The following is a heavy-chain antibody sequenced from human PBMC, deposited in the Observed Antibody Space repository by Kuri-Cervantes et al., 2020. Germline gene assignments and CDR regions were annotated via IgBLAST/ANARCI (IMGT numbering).Heavy chain of an antibody. CDR1: GYSFTNYW. V-gene: IGHV5-51*01. CDR3: ARSPSSGWYGFN. CDR2: MYPEDSDI. J-gene: IGHJ4*02. Sequence: GESLKISCKASGYSFTNYWIGWVRQDPGQGLELMGIMYPEDSDIRYSPSFQGQVTMSADKSISTAYLQWSSLRASDTAMYYCARSPSSGWYGFNWGQGTLVTVSS. D-gene: IGHD6-19*01.